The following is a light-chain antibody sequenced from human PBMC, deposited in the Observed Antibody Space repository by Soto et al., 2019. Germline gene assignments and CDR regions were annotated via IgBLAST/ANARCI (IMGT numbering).Light chain of an antibody. V-gene: IGKV3-15*01. CDR3: QQYNNWRGT. CDR1: QSVSSN. CDR2: GAS. Sequence: EIVMTQSPATLSVSPGERATLSCRASQSVSSNLAWYQQKPGQAPRLLIYGASTRATGIPARFSGSGSGTEFPLTISRVQSEDFAVYYCQQYNNWRGTFGQGTKVEIK. J-gene: IGKJ1*01.